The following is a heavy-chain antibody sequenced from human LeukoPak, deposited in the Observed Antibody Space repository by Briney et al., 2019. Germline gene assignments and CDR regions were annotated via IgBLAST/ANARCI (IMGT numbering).Heavy chain of an antibody. CDR3: AIAYCSSTSCLDFDY. CDR2: ISAYNGNT. CDR1: GYSFTSYG. V-gene: IGHV1-18*01. Sequence: ASVKVSCKASGYSFTSYGISWVRQAPGQGLEWMGWISAYNGNTNYAQKLQGRVTMTTDTSTSTAYMELRSLRSDDTAVYYCAIAYCSSTSCLDFDYWGQGTLVTVSS. D-gene: IGHD2-2*01. J-gene: IGHJ4*02.